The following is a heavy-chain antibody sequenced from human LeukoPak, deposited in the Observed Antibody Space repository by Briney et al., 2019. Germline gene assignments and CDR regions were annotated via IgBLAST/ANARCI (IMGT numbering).Heavy chain of an antibody. CDR1: GFTFSSYA. Sequence: GGSLRLSCAASGFTFSSYAMHWVRQAPGKGLEWVALISYDGSNKYHADSVKARFIISRDNSKNTVYLQMNSLRAEDTAVYYCARGGPAAGRLDYWGQGTLVTVSS. V-gene: IGHV3-30*04. D-gene: IGHD6-13*01. CDR2: ISYDGSNK. CDR3: ARGGPAAGRLDY. J-gene: IGHJ4*02.